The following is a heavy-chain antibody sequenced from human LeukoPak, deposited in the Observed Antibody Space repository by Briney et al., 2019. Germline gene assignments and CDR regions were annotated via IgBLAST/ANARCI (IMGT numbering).Heavy chain of an antibody. J-gene: IGHJ4*02. D-gene: IGHD2-2*01. V-gene: IGHV3-23*01. CDR2: ISGSGGST. CDR1: GFTFSSYA. Sequence: GGSLRLSCAASGFTFSSYAMSWVRQAPGKGLEWVSAISGSGGSTYYADSVKGRFTISRDNSKNTLYLQMNSLRAEDTAVYYCAKFPGHCSSTSCWDYFDYWGQGTLVTVSS. CDR3: AKFPGHCSSTSCWDYFDY.